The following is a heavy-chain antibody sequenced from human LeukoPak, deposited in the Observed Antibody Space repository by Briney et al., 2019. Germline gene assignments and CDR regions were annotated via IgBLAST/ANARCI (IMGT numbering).Heavy chain of an antibody. CDR1: GGSISSYY. D-gene: IGHD3-10*01. CDR2: IYYSGST. Sequence: PSETLSLTCTVSGGSISSYYRSWIRQPPGKGLEWIGYIYYSGSTNYNPSLKSRVTISVDTSKNQFSLKLSSVTAADTAVYYCARGVRGVIPDAFDIWGQGTMVTVSS. V-gene: IGHV4-59*01. J-gene: IGHJ3*02. CDR3: ARGVRGVIPDAFDI.